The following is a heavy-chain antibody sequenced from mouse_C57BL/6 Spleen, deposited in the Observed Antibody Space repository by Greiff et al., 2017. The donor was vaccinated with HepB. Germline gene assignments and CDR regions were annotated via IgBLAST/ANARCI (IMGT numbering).Heavy chain of an antibody. J-gene: IGHJ4*01. CDR2: IYPGDGDT. V-gene: IGHV1-80*01. D-gene: IGHD4-1*01. CDR3: ARLGAMDY. Sequence: VQGVESGAELVKPGASVKISCKASGYAFSSYWMNWVKQRPGKGLEWIGQIYPGDGDTNYNGKFKGKATLTADKSSSTAYMQLSSLTSEDSAVYFCARLGAMDYWGQGTSVTVSS. CDR1: GYAFSSYW.